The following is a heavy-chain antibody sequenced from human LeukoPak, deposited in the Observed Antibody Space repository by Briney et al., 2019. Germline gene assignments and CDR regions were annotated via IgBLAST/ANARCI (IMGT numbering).Heavy chain of an antibody. Sequence: SETLSLTCTVSGGSISTSNYYWGWIRQPPGKGLEWIGNIFYSGSTYYGPSLKSRLTISVDTSKNQFSLKLSSVTAADTAVYYCARVVPAAIVPVDAFDIWGQGTMVTVSS. J-gene: IGHJ3*02. CDR2: IFYSGST. V-gene: IGHV4-39*07. D-gene: IGHD2-2*01. CDR3: ARVVPAAIVPVDAFDI. CDR1: GGSISTSNYY.